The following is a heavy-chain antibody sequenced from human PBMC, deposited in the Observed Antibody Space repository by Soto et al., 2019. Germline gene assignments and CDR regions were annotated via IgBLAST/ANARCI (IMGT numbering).Heavy chain of an antibody. V-gene: IGHV3-23*01. CDR1: GFTFSSYD. D-gene: IGHD6-19*01. CDR2: ISGSGGST. Sequence: GGSLRLSCAASGFTFSSYDMSWVRQAPGKGLEWVSGISGSGGSTYYADSVKGRFTISRDNSKNTLYLQMNSLRAEDTAVYYCAKDLRGVAVDLTNNWGQGTLVTVSS. J-gene: IGHJ4*02. CDR3: AKDLRGVAVDLTNN.